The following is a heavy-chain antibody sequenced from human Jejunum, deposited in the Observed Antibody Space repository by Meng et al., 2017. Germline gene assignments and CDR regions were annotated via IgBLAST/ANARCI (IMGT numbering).Heavy chain of an antibody. Sequence: QVHLVQSGAEVKKPGASVRVSCKASGYTFTAYYVHWVRQAPGQGLEWMGRMNPNNGDTNYAQKFQGRVTMTRATSTAYMDLSSLTSDDTAVYYCAKDEGTTTAFDHWGQGTLVTVSS. V-gene: IGHV1-2*06. J-gene: IGHJ4*02. D-gene: IGHD1-26*01. CDR1: GYTFTAYY. CDR2: MNPNNGDT. CDR3: AKDEGTTTAFDH.